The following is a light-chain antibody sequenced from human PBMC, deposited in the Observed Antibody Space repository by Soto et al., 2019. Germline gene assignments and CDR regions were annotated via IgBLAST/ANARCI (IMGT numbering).Light chain of an antibody. Sequence: EVVMTQSPVTLSVSPGERATLFCRASQSVSSSFAWYQQKPGQAPRLLIYGASTRATGIPARFSGSGSGTEFTLTISSRQAQEFVADYCLQSYSWSPITFGQGTRLEIK. CDR1: QSVSSS. CDR2: GAS. J-gene: IGKJ5*01. V-gene: IGKV3-15*01. CDR3: LQSYSWSPIT.